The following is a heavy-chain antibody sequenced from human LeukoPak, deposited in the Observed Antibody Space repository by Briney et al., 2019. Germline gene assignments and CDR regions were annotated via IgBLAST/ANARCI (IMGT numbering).Heavy chain of an antibody. J-gene: IGHJ4*02. Sequence: GGSLRLSCAASGFSFSSYGAQWVRQAPGKGLEWVAIISYDGSNKYYADSVKGRFTISRDNSKSTLYLQMNSLRVEDTAIYYCAREAFYKSGWYSLFGHWGQGTLVTVSS. D-gene: IGHD6-19*01. CDR3: AREAFYKSGWYSLFGH. V-gene: IGHV3-30*03. CDR2: ISYDGSNK. CDR1: GFSFSSYG.